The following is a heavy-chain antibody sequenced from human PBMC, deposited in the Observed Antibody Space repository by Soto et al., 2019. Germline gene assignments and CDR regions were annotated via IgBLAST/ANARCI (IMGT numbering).Heavy chain of an antibody. CDR2: TYYRSKCYN. V-gene: IGHV6-1*01. J-gene: IGHJ6*02. CDR1: GDSVSSNSAA. Sequence: SQTLSLTCVISGDSVSSNSAAWNWIRQSPSRGLEWLGRTYYRSKCYNDYAVSVKSRITINPDTSKNQVYLQLNSVTPEGTAVYYCARIIMGYSSGPDYYYGMDVWGQGTTVTVSS. CDR3: ARIIMGYSSGPDYYYGMDV. D-gene: IGHD6-19*01.